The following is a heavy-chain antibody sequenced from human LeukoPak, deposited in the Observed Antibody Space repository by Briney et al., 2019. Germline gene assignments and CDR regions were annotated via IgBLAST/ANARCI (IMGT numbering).Heavy chain of an antibody. V-gene: IGHV4-4*07. CDR1: GGSISSYY. J-gene: IGHJ3*02. D-gene: IGHD3-22*01. CDR2: IYTSGST. Sequence: PSETLSLTCTVSGGSISSYYWSWIRQPAGKGLEWIGRIYTSGSTNYNPSLKSRVTISVDTSKNQFSLKLSSVTAADTAVYYCARHYDSSGYYREDAFDIWGQGTMVTVSS. CDR3: ARHYDSSGYYREDAFDI.